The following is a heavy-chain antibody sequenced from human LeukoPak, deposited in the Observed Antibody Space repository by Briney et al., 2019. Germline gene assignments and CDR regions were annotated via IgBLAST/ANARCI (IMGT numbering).Heavy chain of an antibody. D-gene: IGHD2-2*01. J-gene: IGHJ6*03. Sequence: GGSLRLSCAASGFTFSSYAMHWVRQAPGKGLEWVAVISYDGSNKYYADSVKGRFTISRDNSKNTLYPQMNSLRAEDTAVYYCARDSDCSSTSCPGDGYYYYYMDVWGKGTTVTVSS. CDR1: GFTFSSYA. CDR2: ISYDGSNK. V-gene: IGHV3-30*04. CDR3: ARDSDCSSTSCPGDGYYYYYMDV.